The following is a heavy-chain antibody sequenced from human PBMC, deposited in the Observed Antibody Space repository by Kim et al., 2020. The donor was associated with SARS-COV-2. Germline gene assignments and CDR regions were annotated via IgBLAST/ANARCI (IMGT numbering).Heavy chain of an antibody. V-gene: IGHV3-21*04. CDR3: ARMTHGIAAAGMRDYYYYGMDV. CDR1: GFTFSSYS. J-gene: IGHJ6*02. CDR2: ISSSSSYI. Sequence: GGSLRLSCAASGFTFSSYSMNWVRQAPGKGLEWVSSISSSSSYIYYADSVKGRFTISRDNAKNSLYLQMNSLRAEDTAVYYCARMTHGIAAAGMRDYYYYGMDVWGQGTTVTVSS. D-gene: IGHD6-13*01.